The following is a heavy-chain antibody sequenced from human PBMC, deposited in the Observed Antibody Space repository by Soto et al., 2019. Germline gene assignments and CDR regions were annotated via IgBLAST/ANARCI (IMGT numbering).Heavy chain of an antibody. CDR2: INAGNGNT. CDR3: ARSIVVVTALDY. CDR1: GYTFTSYA. J-gene: IGHJ4*02. D-gene: IGHD2-21*02. V-gene: IGHV1-3*01. Sequence: GASVKVSCKASGYTFTSYAMHWVRQAPGQRLEWMGWINAGNGNTKYSQKFQGRVTITRDTSASTAYMELSSLRSGDTAVYYCARSIVVVTALDYWGRGTLVTVSS.